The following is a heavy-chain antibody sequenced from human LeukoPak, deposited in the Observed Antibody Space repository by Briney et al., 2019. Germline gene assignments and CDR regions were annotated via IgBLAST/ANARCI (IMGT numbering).Heavy chain of an antibody. J-gene: IGHJ5*02. D-gene: IGHD3-3*01. CDR1: GGFFSGYY. Sequence: SETLSLTCAVYGGFFSGYYWSWIRQPPGKGLEWIGYIYYSGSTNYDPSLKSRVTISVDTSKNQFSLKLSSVTAADTAVYYCARDFGGNYDFWSGYYAYNWFDPWGQGTLVTVSS. V-gene: IGHV4-59*01. CDR2: IYYSGST. CDR3: ARDFGGNYDFWSGYYAYNWFDP.